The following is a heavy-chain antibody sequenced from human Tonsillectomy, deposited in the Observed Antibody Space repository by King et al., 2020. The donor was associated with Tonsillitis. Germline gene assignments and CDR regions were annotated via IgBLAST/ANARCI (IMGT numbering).Heavy chain of an antibody. CDR2: RYYIGCI. D-gene: IGHD1-26*01. CDR3: ARYVSGSFDY. V-gene: IGHV4-39*01. CDR1: GGSISSSDNY. J-gene: IGHJ4*02. Sequence: QLQESGPGVVKPSETLSLTCTVSGGSISSSDNYWAWIRQPPGKGLEWIGYRYYIGCIFYNPSLKSRITISGGTSENRFSLKLSSVTAADTAVYFCARYVSGSFDYWGQGALVTVSS.